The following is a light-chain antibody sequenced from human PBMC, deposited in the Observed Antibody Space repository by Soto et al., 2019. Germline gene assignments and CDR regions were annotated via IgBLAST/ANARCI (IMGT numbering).Light chain of an antibody. V-gene: IGLV2-11*01. CDR1: SNDVGGYNY. CDR2: DVN. Sequence: QSALTQPRSVSGSPGQSVTISCTGTSNDVGGYNYVSWYQQHPGKAPELLISDVNKRPSGVPDRFSGSKSGNTASLIISGLQVGDGADYYCCSYAGSSTWVFGGGTKLTVL. CDR3: CSYAGSSTWV. J-gene: IGLJ3*02.